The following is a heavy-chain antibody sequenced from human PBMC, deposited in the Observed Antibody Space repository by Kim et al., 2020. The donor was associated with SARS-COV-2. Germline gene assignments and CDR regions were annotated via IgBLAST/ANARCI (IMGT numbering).Heavy chain of an antibody. CDR1: GGTFSSYA. CDR2: IIPIFGTA. Sequence: SVKVSCKASGGTFSSYAISWVRQAPGQGLEWMGGIIPIFGTANYAQKFQGRVTITADESTSTAYMELSSLRSEDTAVYYCAREPVEYSSSTPLRPRRRYFDYWGQGTLVTVSS. V-gene: IGHV1-69*13. D-gene: IGHD6-6*01. J-gene: IGHJ4*02. CDR3: AREPVEYSSSTPLRPRRRYFDY.